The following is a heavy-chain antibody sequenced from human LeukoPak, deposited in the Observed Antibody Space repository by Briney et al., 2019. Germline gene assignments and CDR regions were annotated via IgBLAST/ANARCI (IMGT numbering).Heavy chain of an antibody. Sequence: PGGSLRLSCAASGFTFSDYSMSWIRQAPGKGLEWVSFIHSSGSPIYYADSVKGRFTISRDNAKNSLSLQMNSLRVDDTALYYCATSCCPFDYWGQGTLVTVSS. CDR2: IHSSGSPI. D-gene: IGHD2-15*01. CDR3: ATSCCPFDY. V-gene: IGHV3-11*04. J-gene: IGHJ4*02. CDR1: GFTFSDYS.